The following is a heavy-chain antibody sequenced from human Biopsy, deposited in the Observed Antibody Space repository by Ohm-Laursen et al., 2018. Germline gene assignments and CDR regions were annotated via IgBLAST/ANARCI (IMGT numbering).Heavy chain of an antibody. D-gene: IGHD3-3*01. CDR3: AKGGSITIFGVVINNCFDP. V-gene: IGHV3-23*01. Sequence: SLRLSCTASGFTYTTFAMSWVRQAPGKGPEWVSTISANGATSYYADSVKGRFTISRDNSKNTLYLQMNSVRADGTAIYYCAKGGSITIFGVVINNCFDPWGQGTLVTVS. CDR2: ISANGATS. J-gene: IGHJ5*02. CDR1: GFTYTTFA.